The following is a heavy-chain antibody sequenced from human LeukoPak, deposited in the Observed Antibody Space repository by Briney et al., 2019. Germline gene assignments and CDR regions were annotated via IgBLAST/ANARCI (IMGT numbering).Heavy chain of an antibody. CDR3: ARDPSSGWWFDWFDP. V-gene: IGHV3-74*01. CDR2: INSDGSST. Sequence: PGGSLRLSCAASGFTFSSYWMHWVRQAPGKGLVWVSRINSDGSSTSYADSVKGRFTISRDNAKNTLYLQMNSLRAEDTAVYYCARDPSSGWWFDWFDPWGQGTLVTVSS. J-gene: IGHJ5*02. D-gene: IGHD6-19*01. CDR1: GFTFSSYW.